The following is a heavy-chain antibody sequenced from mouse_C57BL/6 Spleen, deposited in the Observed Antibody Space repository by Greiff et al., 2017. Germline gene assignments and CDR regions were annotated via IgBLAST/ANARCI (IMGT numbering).Heavy chain of an antibody. V-gene: IGHV1-26*01. CDR1: GYTFTDYY. CDR3: ARWAFDY. Sequence: EVMLQQSGPELVKPGASVKISCKASGYTFTDYYMNWVKQSHGKSLEWIGDINPNNGGTSYNQQFKGKATLTVDKSSSTAYMELRSLTSEDSAVYYCARWAFDYWGQGTTLTVSA. J-gene: IGHJ2*01. CDR2: INPNNGGT.